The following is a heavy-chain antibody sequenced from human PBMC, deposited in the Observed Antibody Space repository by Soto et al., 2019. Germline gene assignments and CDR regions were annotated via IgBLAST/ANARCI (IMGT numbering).Heavy chain of an antibody. CDR2: ISGSGGRS. CDR1: GFTFSNYA. V-gene: IGHV3-23*01. J-gene: IGHJ4*02. CDR3: AKAYFVWSSEQPYYFDY. D-gene: IGHD3-16*01. Sequence: EVQLLDSGGGLVQPGGSLRLSCAASGFTFSNYAMTWVRQGPGKGLEWVPGISGSGGRSYYADSVKGRFTISRDNSKSTLYLQMISLGAEATAVYYCAKAYFVWSSEQPYYFDYWGQGTLVTVSS.